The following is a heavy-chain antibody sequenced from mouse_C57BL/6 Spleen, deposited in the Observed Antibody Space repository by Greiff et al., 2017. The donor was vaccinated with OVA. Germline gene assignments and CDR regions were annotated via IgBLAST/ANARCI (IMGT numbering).Heavy chain of an antibody. D-gene: IGHD2-5*01. CDR1: GYTFTSYW. J-gene: IGHJ2*01. V-gene: IGHV1-55*01. CDR2: LYPGSGST. Sequence: VQLQQPGAELVKPGASVKMSCKASGYTFTSYWITWVKPRPGQGLEWIGDLYPGSGSTNYNEKFKSKATLTVDTSSSTAYMQLSSLTSEDSAVYYCARRYSNYDYWGQGTTLTVSS. CDR3: ARRYSNYDY.